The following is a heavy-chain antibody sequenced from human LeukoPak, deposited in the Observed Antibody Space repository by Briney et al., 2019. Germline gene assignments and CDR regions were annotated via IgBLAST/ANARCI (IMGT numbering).Heavy chain of an antibody. CDR1: RGSISGYS. D-gene: IGHD5-12*01. CDR2: IYYSGDT. Sequence: PSETLSLTCTVSRGSISGYSWSWIRQSPGGGLEWIGYIYYSGDTAYNPSLRSRVTMSVDTSKNQFSLQLRSMTTADTAVYYCAKDSPVATYWGQGTLVTVSS. J-gene: IGHJ4*02. CDR3: AKDSPVATY. V-gene: IGHV4-59*01.